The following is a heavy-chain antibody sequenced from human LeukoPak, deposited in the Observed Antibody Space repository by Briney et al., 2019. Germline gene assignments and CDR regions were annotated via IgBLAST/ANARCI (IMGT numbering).Heavy chain of an antibody. D-gene: IGHD3-22*01. CDR3: ARDPGYDSSGYYFDY. CDR1: GFTFSSYW. Sequence: GGSLRLSCAASGFTFSSYWMSWVRQAPGKGLEWVANIKQDGSEKYYVDSVKGRFTISRDNAKNSLYLQMNSLRAEDTAVYYCARDPGYDSSGYYFDYWGQGTLVTVSS. J-gene: IGHJ4*02. V-gene: IGHV3-7*01. CDR2: IKQDGSEK.